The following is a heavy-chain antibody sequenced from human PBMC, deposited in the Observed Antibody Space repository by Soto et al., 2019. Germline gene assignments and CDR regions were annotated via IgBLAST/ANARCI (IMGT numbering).Heavy chain of an antibody. Sequence: HVQLVQSGAEVKKPGAAVKVSCKSSGYTFTSYGISWVRQAPGQGLEWMGWISPYNGFANYAQKFQDRVTMTTDTFTNTAYMEVRSLRSDDTAVYYCAREVYSNVWYYFDYWGQGALVTVSS. CDR2: ISPYNGFA. D-gene: IGHD6-19*01. J-gene: IGHJ4*02. CDR1: GYTFTSYG. V-gene: IGHV1-18*01. CDR3: AREVYSNVWYYFDY.